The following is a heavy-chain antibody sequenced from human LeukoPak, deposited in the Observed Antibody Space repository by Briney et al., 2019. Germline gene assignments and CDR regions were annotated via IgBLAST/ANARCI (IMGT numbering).Heavy chain of an antibody. CDR2: ISAYNGNT. J-gene: IGHJ4*02. Sequence: ASEKVSCKASGYTFTSYGISWVRQAPGQGLEWMGWISAYNGNTNYAQKLQGRVTMATDTSTSTAYMELRSLRSDDTAVYYCAITIAAAGPYDCWGQGTLVTVSS. V-gene: IGHV1-18*01. CDR1: GYTFTSYG. CDR3: AITIAAAGPYDC. D-gene: IGHD6-13*01.